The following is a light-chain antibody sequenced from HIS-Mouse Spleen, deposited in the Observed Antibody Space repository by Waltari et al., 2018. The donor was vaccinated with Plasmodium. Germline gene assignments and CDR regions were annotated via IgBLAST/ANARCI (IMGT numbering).Light chain of an antibody. CDR1: KLGDTY. CDR2: QDS. J-gene: IGLJ2*01. Sequence: SYELTQPPSVSVSPGQTASITCSGDKLGDTYACWYQQKPGQAPVPVIYQDSKRPSGIPERFSGSNSGNTATLTISGTQAMDEADDYCQAWDSSTVVVFGGGTKLTVL. V-gene: IGLV3-1*01. CDR3: QAWDSSTVVV.